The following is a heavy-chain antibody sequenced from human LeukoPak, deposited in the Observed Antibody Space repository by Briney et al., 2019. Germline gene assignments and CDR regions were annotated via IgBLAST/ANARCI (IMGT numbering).Heavy chain of an antibody. CDR2: INPNSGGT. D-gene: IGHD4-17*01. CDR3: ARGSLPYYFDY. Sequence: ASVKVSCKASGYTFTGYYMHWVRPAPGQELEWMGWINPNSGGTNYAQKFQGRVTMTRDTSISTAYMELSRLRSDDTAAYYCARGSLPYYFDYWGQGTLVTVSS. J-gene: IGHJ4*02. CDR1: GYTFTGYY. V-gene: IGHV1-2*02.